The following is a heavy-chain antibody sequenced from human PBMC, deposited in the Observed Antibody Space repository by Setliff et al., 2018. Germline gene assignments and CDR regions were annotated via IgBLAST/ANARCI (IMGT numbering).Heavy chain of an antibody. V-gene: IGHV3-49*03. CDR2: IRGKPYGGTT. CDR1: GFTFGDYA. CDR3: ARDWDGKDY. D-gene: IGHD1-26*01. J-gene: IGHJ6*04. Sequence: GGSLRLSCTASGFTFGDYAMSWLRQAPGKGLEWVGFIRGKPYGGTTEYAASVKGRFTISRDDSKSIAYLQMNSLKTEDTAMYFCARDWDGKDYWGKGTTVTVSS.